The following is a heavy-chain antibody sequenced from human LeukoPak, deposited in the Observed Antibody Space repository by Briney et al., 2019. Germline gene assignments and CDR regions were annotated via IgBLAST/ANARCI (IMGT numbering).Heavy chain of an antibody. CDR3: ARGVDTLLYFGELLSPGEFDY. CDR2: IKEDGSEK. CDR1: GFTFSVYW. J-gene: IGHJ4*02. D-gene: IGHD3-10*01. Sequence: WGSLRLSCAASGFTFSVYWMSWVRQAPGKGLEWVANIKEDGSEKYYVDSVKGRFAISRDNAKNSLYLQMNSLRAVDTAVYYCARGVDTLLYFGELLSPGEFDYWGQGALVTVSS. V-gene: IGHV3-7*03.